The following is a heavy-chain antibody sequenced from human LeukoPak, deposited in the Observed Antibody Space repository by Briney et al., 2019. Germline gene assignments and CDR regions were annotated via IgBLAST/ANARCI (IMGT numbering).Heavy chain of an antibody. D-gene: IGHD3-22*01. CDR1: GFTFDDYA. V-gene: IGHV3-9*01. CDR2: ISWNSGSI. CDR3: AKDFSSSGYSPLDY. Sequence: GGSLRLSCAASGFTFDDYAMHWVRQAPGKGLEWLSGISWNSGSIAYADSVKGRFTISRDNAKNSLYLQMNSLRAEDTALYYCAKDFSSSGYSPLDYWGQGTLVTVSS. J-gene: IGHJ4*02.